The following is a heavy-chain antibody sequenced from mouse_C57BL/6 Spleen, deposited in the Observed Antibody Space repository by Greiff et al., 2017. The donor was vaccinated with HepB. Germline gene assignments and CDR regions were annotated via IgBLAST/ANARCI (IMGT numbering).Heavy chain of an antibody. CDR3: TRRAVERGTYYFDY. J-gene: IGHJ2*01. CDR2: IDPETGGT. D-gene: IGHD1-1*01. CDR1: GYTFTDYE. Sequence: VQLQQSGAELVRPGASVTLSCKASGYTFTDYEMHWVKQTPVNGLEWIGAIDPETGGTAYNQKFKGKAILTADKSSSTAYMEIRSLTSEASAVYYCTRRAVERGTYYFDYWGQGTTLTVSS. V-gene: IGHV1-15*01.